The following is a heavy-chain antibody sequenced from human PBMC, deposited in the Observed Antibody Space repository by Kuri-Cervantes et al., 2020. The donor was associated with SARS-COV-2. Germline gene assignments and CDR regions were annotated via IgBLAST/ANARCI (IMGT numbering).Heavy chain of an antibody. Sequence: ESLKISCTVSGGSISSYYWSWIRQPPGKGLEWIGYIYYSGSTNYNPSLKSRVTISVDTSKNQFSLKLSSVTAADTAVYYCAGVMSTSSIAARPRPYYFDYWGQGTLVTVSS. J-gene: IGHJ4*02. V-gene: IGHV4-59*01. CDR2: IYYSGST. CDR3: AGVMSTSSIAARPRPYYFDY. CDR1: GGSISSYY. D-gene: IGHD6-6*01.